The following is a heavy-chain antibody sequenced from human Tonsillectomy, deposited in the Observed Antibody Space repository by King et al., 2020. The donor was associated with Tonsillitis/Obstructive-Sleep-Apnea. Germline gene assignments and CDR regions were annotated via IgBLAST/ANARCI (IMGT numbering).Heavy chain of an antibody. CDR1: GGSISSSSYY. J-gene: IGHJ5*02. Sequence: QLQESGPGLVKPSETLSLTCTVSGGSISSSSYYWGWIRQPPGKGLEWIGSIYYSGSTYYNPSPKSRVTISVDTSKNQFSLKLSSVTAADTAVYYCARPTEGLVGASWFDPWGQGTLVTVSS. D-gene: IGHD3-10*01. CDR2: IYYSGST. V-gene: IGHV4-39*01. CDR3: ARPTEGLVGASWFDP.